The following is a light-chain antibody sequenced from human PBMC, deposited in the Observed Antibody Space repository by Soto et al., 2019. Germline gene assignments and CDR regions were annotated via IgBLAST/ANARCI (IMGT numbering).Light chain of an antibody. CDR3: QQRSNWPT. Sequence: EIVLTQSPATLSLSXGGRATLSCRASQSVSSYLAWYQQKPGQAPRLLIYDASNRATGIPARFSGSGSGTDFTLTISSLEPEDFAVYYCQQRSNWPTFGQGTKVDIK. CDR2: DAS. V-gene: IGKV3-11*01. J-gene: IGKJ1*01. CDR1: QSVSSY.